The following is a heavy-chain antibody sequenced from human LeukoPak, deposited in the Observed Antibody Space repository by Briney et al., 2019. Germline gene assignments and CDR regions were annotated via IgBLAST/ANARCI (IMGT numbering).Heavy chain of an antibody. Sequence: SETLSLTCTVSGASISSYYWSWIRQPPGKGLEWIGYIDYNGSPNYNPSLKSRVTISVDTSKNQFSLKLSSVTAADTAVYFCARHYPPDYTFDCWGRGTLVTVSS. CDR2: IDYNGSP. CDR1: GASISSYY. CDR3: ARHYPPDYTFDC. D-gene: IGHD4-11*01. V-gene: IGHV4-59*08. J-gene: IGHJ4*02.